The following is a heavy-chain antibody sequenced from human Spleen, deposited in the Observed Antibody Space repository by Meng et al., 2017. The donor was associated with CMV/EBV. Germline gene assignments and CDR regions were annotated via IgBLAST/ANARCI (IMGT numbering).Heavy chain of an antibody. CDR3: ARDLRGLLDYFDY. J-gene: IGHJ4*02. Sequence: KASGYPFTGYYLHWVRQAPGQGLEWMGWINPDSGAPTYVQKFQGRVTMTRDTSIDTAYMELSSLRSDDTALYYCARDLRGLLDYFDYWGQGTLVTVSS. CDR1: GYPFTGYY. V-gene: IGHV1-2*02. CDR2: INPDSGAP. D-gene: IGHD1-26*01.